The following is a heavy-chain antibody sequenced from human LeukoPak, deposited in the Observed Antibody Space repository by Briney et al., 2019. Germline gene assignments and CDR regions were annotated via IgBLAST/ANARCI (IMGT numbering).Heavy chain of an antibody. Sequence: ASVKVSCKTSGYTFTSYDTNWVRQATGQGLEWMGWMNPNSGNTGYAQKFQGRVTMTRNTSISTAYMELSSLRSEDTAVYYCARDDGGNDNFDYWGQGTLVTVSS. CDR1: GYTFTSYD. CDR2: MNPNSGNT. CDR3: ARDDGGNDNFDY. V-gene: IGHV1-8*01. J-gene: IGHJ4*02. D-gene: IGHD4-23*01.